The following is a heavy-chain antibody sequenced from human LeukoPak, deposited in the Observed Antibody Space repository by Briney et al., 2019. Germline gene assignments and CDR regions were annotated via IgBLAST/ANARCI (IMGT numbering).Heavy chain of an antibody. V-gene: IGHV1-69*13. CDR3: ASPKSPYCSGGSCYYYYGMDV. Sequence: ASVNVSCKASGDTFSIYAISWVRQAPGQGLECMGGIIPIFGTANYAQKFQGRVTITADESTSTAYMELSSLRSEDTAVYYCASPKSPYCSGGSCYYYYGMDVWGQGTTVTVSS. CDR1: GDTFSIYA. D-gene: IGHD2-15*01. J-gene: IGHJ6*02. CDR2: IIPIFGTA.